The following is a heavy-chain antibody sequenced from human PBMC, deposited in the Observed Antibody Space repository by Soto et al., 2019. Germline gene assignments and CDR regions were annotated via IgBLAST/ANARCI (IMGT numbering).Heavy chain of an antibody. Sequence: SKTLSSTVSLTGGSISGSYCSWIRQSPGKGVEWLGYVYYTGSTNYSPSLRSRVGISVDTSNNEFSLRLSSVTAADPAVYFCARSVAVPGAHIDYWGQGTQVTVSS. CDR1: GGSISGSY. CDR3: ARSVAVPGAHIDY. D-gene: IGHD6-19*01. CDR2: VYYTGST. J-gene: IGHJ4*02. V-gene: IGHV4-59*01.